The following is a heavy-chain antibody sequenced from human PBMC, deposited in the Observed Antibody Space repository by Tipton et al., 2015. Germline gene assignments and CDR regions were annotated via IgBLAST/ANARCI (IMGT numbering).Heavy chain of an antibody. CDR3: ARGPAPLDY. J-gene: IGHJ4*02. D-gene: IGHD2-2*01. V-gene: IGHV4-39*01. CDR2: IYYSGTT. CDR1: GGSISSGSHY. Sequence: TLSLTCSVSGGSISSGSHYWGWIRQPPGKGLEWIGNIYYSGTTYYNPSLKSRVTISVDTSKNQFSLKLSSVTAADTAVYYCARGPAPLDYWGQGILVTVSS.